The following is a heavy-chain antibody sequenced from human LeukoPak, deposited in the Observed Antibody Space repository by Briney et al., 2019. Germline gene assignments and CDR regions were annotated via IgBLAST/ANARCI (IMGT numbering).Heavy chain of an antibody. CDR2: IYYRGST. V-gene: IGHV4-39*07. J-gene: IGHJ4*02. D-gene: IGHD3-10*01. Sequence: PSETLSLTCTVSGGSISSSSYYWGWIRQPPGKGLEWIGSIYYRGSTYYNPSLKSRVTISVDKSKNQFSLKLSSVTAADTAVYYCARDRYGSEPKGDRVEWGQGTLVTVSS. CDR1: GGSISSSSYY. CDR3: ARDRYGSEPKGDRVE.